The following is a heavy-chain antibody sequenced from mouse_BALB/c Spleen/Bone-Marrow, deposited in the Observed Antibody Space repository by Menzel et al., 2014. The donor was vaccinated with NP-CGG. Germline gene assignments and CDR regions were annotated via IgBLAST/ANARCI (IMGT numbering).Heavy chain of an antibody. J-gene: IGHJ3*01. CDR2: IDTSDSYT. CDR3: ARGDGDDAY. Sequence: VQLQPSGAALVVPGASVKMSCKASGYTFTDYWMHWVKQRPGQGLEWIGAIDTSDSYTSYNQKFKGKATLTVDESSSTAYMQLSSLTSEDSAVEYCARGDGDDAYWGQGTLVTVSA. CDR1: GYTFTDYW. D-gene: IGHD3-3*01. V-gene: IGHV1-69*01.